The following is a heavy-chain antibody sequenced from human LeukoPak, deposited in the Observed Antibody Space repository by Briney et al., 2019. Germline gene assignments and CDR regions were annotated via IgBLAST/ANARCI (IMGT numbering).Heavy chain of an antibody. J-gene: IGHJ5*01. V-gene: IGHV3-21*04. CDR3: AKEPREYCSSTSCPNWFDS. CDR2: IYFTGNYI. D-gene: IGHD2-2*01. Sequence: PGGSLRLSCVTSGFTFSRYSMRWVRQAPGKGLEWVSSIYFTGNYISYADSVKGRFTISRDNAKNSLYLQMNSLRAEDTAVYYCAKEPREYCSSTSCPNWFDSWGQGTLVTVSS. CDR1: GFTFSRYS.